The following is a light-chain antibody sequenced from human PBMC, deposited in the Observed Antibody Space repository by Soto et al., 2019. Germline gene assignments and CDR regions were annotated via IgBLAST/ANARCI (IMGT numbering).Light chain of an antibody. V-gene: IGKV3-20*01. CDR3: QQHATSPIT. Sequence: VVSRSPDTLSLTQGERATLSCRASQTVIRNYLAWHQQKPGQAPRLLVYGASSRATGIPDRFSGSGSGTDFTLTISRLEPEDFAVYYCQQHATSPITFGQGSLLEI. CDR1: QTVIRNY. CDR2: GAS. J-gene: IGKJ5*01.